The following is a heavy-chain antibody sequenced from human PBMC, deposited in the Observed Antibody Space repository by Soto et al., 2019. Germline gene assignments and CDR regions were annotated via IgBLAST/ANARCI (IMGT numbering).Heavy chain of an antibody. D-gene: IGHD2-8*02. V-gene: IGHV3-21*01. CDR2: ISSSNSNI. CDR1: AFTFSSYN. Sequence: EVQLVESGGGLVKPGGSLRLSCAASAFTFSSYNMNWVRQAPGKGLEWVSSISSSNSNIYYADSVKGRFTISRDNAKNYQYLQMNSLRAEDTAVYYCARRRTGANSDGLDVWGQATAVTVSS. J-gene: IGHJ6*02. CDR3: ARRRTGANSDGLDV.